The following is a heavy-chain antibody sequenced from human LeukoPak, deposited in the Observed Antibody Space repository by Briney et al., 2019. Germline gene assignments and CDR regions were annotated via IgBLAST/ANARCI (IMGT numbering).Heavy chain of an antibody. D-gene: IGHD3-10*01. Sequence: SGGSLRLSCAASGFTFSSYEMNWVRQAPGKGLEWVSYISSSGSTIYYADSVKGRFTISRDNAKNSLYLQMNSLRAEDTAVYYCAKAGRGEDYYYYYMDVWGKGTTVTVSS. J-gene: IGHJ6*03. CDR1: GFTFSSYE. CDR3: AKAGRGEDYYYYYMDV. CDR2: ISSSGSTI. V-gene: IGHV3-48*03.